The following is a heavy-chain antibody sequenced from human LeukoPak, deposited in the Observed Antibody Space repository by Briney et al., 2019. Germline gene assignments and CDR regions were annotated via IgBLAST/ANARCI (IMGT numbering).Heavy chain of an antibody. D-gene: IGHD5-12*01. CDR3: ARGDGYSGYEYYFDY. J-gene: IGHJ4*02. V-gene: IGHV3-53*01. CDR2: IYSGGST. Sequence: GGSLRLSCAASGFTVSSNYMSWVRQAPGKGLEWVSVIYSGGSTYYADSVKGRFTISRDNSKNTLYLQMNSLRAEDTAVYYCARGDGYSGYEYYFDYWGQGTLVTVSS. CDR1: GFTVSSNY.